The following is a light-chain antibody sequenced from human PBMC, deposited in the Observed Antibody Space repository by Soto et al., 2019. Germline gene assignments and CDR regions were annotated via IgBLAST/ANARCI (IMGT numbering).Light chain of an antibody. CDR2: GNS. CDR3: QSYDRSLSAV. CDR1: SSNIGAGYD. V-gene: IGLV1-40*01. Sequence: QAVVTQPPSVSGAPGQRVTISCTGSSSNIGAGYDVHWYQQLPGTAPKLLINGNSNRPSGVPDRFSGSKSGTSASLAITGIQAEDEADYYCQSYDRSLSAVFGGGTKLTVL. J-gene: IGLJ2*01.